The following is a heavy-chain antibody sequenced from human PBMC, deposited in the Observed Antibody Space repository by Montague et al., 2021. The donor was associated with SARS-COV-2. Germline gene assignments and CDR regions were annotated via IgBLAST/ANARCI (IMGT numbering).Heavy chain of an antibody. J-gene: IGHJ4*02. CDR1: GGSISSSSYY. CDR3: AREGGWLSRGSYYFDY. D-gene: IGHD3-22*01. CDR2: IYYSGXT. V-gene: IGHV4-39*06. Sequence: SETLSLTCTVSGGSISSSSYYWDWIRQPPGKGLEWIGSIYYSGXTXYXXXXKXRVTISVDTSKNQFPLKLSSVTAADTAVYYCAREGGWLSRGSYYFDYWGQGTLVTVSS.